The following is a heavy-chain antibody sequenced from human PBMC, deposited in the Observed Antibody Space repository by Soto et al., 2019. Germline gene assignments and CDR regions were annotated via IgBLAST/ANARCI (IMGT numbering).Heavy chain of an antibody. Sequence: QVQLVQSGSEVKKPGASVKVSCKASGYTFMYYGISWVRQAPGQGLEWMGWISPYNGDTNYAQRLQDRVTMTTDTSRSRAYMELRSASTDVPAVYYGAYDQRHNWCDPWGQGTLVTVSS. CDR1: GYTFMYYG. D-gene: IGHD2-2*01. V-gene: IGHV1-18*01. CDR2: ISPYNGDT. J-gene: IGHJ5*02. CDR3: AYDQRHNWCDP.